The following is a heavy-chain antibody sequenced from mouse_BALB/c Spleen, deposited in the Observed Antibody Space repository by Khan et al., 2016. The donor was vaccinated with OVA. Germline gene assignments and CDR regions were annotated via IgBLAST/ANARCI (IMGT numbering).Heavy chain of an antibody. J-gene: IGHJ2*01. D-gene: IGHD2-3*01. V-gene: IGHV1-5*01. CDR3: TRSYESYYFDY. CDR1: GYSFTSYW. Sequence: VQLQQSGTVLARPGASVKMSCKASGYSFTSYWMHWIKQRPGQGLEWIGTIYPGNSDNRYNQKFKGKAKLTAVTSASTAYMELSSLTNEDSAVYYCTRSYESYYFDYWGQGTTPTVSS. CDR2: IYPGNSDN.